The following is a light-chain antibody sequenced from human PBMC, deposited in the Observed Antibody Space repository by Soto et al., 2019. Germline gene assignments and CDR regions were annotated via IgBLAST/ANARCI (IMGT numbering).Light chain of an antibody. J-gene: IGKJ4*01. Sequence: DIQLTQSPSFLSASAGDRVTITCRASQGISSYLAWYQQKPGKAPKLLIYAASTLQSGVPSRFSGSGFGTEFTLTISSLQPEDFATYYCQQLNSYPLTFGGGTKVEIK. CDR3: QQLNSYPLT. CDR2: AAS. V-gene: IGKV1-9*01. CDR1: QGISSY.